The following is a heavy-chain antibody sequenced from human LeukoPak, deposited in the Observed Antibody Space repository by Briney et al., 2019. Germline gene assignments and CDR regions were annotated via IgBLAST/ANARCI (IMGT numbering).Heavy chain of an antibody. J-gene: IGHJ5*02. Sequence: SETLSLTCTVSGGSISSYYWSWIRQPPGKGLEWIGYIYYSGSTNYNPSLKSRVTISVDTSKNQFSLKLSSVTAADTAVYYCARDRSGSYWRGWFDPWGQGTLVTVSS. D-gene: IGHD1-26*01. V-gene: IGHV4-59*01. CDR2: IYYSGST. CDR3: ARDRSGSYWRGWFDP. CDR1: GGSISSYY.